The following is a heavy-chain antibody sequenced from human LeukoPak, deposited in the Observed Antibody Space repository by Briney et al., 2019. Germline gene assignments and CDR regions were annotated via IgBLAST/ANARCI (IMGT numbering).Heavy chain of an antibody. J-gene: IGHJ4*02. CDR1: GFTFSSYN. CDR2: ISSSSSYI. D-gene: IGHD3-10*01. CDR3: ARVTYGSGTYGAFDY. Sequence: PGGSLRLSCAASGFTFSSYNMNWVRQAPGKGLEWVSSISSSSSYIYYADSLKGRFTISRDNARNSLFLQMNSLRAEDTAVYYCARVTYGSGTYGAFDYWGQGTLVTVSS. V-gene: IGHV3-21*04.